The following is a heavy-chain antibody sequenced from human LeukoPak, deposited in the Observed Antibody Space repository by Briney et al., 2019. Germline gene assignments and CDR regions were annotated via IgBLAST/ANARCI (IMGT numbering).Heavy chain of an antibody. CDR2: VLYDGRNK. CDR3: AKGDSSGAFDY. D-gene: IGHD2-21*01. J-gene: IGHJ4*02. Sequence: GRSLRLSCQASGFTFRNYGMHWVRQAPGKGLEWVAVVLYDGRNKYYADSVKGRFTISRDQPKNTLSLQMNSLRTEDTAVYYCAKGDSSGAFDYWGQGTLVTVSS. CDR1: GFTFRNYG. V-gene: IGHV3-30*18.